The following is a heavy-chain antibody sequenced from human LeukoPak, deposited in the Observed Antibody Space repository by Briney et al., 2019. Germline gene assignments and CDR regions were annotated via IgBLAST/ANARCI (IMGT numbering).Heavy chain of an antibody. CDR1: GFTFSDYY. CDR2: ISSSGGYT. J-gene: IGHJ4*02. V-gene: IGHV3-23*01. Sequence: PGGSLRLSCAASGFTFSDYYMSWIRQAPGKGLEWVSGISSSGGYTYYADSVKGRFTISRDNSKNTLYLQMNSLRTEDTAVYYCARSVSSRFTSPRRPYYFDSWGQGTLVTVSS. D-gene: IGHD2-2*01. CDR3: ARSVSSRFTSPRRPYYFDS.